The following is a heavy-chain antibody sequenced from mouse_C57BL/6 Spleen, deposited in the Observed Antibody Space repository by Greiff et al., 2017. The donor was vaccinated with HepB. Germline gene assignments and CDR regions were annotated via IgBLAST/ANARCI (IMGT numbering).Heavy chain of an antibody. CDR3: TSFITPVTYFDV. CDR1: GFNIKDYY. J-gene: IGHJ1*03. D-gene: IGHD1-1*01. V-gene: IGHV14-1*01. Sequence: EVQLQQSGAELVRPGASVKLSCTASGFNIKDYYMHWVKQRPEQGLEWIGRIDPEDGDTEYAPKFQGKATMTADTSTNPAYLQLSSLSSEDTAFYSCTSFITPVTYFDVWGTGTTVTVSS. CDR2: IDPEDGDT.